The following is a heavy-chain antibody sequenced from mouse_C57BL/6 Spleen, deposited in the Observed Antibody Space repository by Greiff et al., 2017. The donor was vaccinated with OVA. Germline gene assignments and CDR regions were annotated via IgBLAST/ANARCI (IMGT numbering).Heavy chain of an antibody. D-gene: IGHD4-1*01. CDR1: GFTFSDAW. CDR3: TRLGYYYAMDY. CDR2: IRNKANNHAT. J-gene: IGHJ4*01. Sequence: DVQLQESGGGLVQPGGSMKLSCAASGFTFSDAWMDWVRQSPEKGLEWVAEIRNKANNHATYYAESVKGRFTISRDDYTSIVYLQRNSLRAEDTGIYYCTRLGYYYAMDYWGQGTSVTVSS. V-gene: IGHV6-6*01.